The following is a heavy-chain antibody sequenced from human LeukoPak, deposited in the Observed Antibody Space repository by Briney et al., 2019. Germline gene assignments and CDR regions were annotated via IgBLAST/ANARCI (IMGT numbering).Heavy chain of an antibody. CDR2: IIPIFGTA. Sequence: ASVKVSCKASGGTFSSYAISWVRQAPGQGLEWMGGIIPIFGTANYAQKFQGRVTITADESTGTAYMELSSLRSEDTVVYYCARLIGSGVYYYMDVWGKGTTVTVSS. V-gene: IGHV1-69*13. D-gene: IGHD2-15*01. CDR3: ARLIGSGVYYYMDV. J-gene: IGHJ6*03. CDR1: GGTFSSYA.